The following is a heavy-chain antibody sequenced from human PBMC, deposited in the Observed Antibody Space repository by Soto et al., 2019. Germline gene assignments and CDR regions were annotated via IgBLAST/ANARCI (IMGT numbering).Heavy chain of an antibody. CDR3: ARDTLSRFGSGYYIGGNYYYGMDV. V-gene: IGHV4-59*01. D-gene: IGHD3-3*01. J-gene: IGHJ6*02. CDR1: GGAISSYY. CDR2: MYYSGST. Sequence: QVQLQESGPGLVKPSETLSLTCTVSGGAISSYYWSWIRQPPGKGLEWIGYMYYSGSTKYNPSLKRRVTISIDASKRQFSLKLCSVTAADTAVYYCARDTLSRFGSGYYIGGNYYYGMDVWGQGTTVTVSS.